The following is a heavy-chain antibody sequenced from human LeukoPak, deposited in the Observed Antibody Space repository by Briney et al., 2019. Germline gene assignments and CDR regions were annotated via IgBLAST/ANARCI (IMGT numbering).Heavy chain of an antibody. J-gene: IGHJ4*02. CDR2: INHSGST. V-gene: IGHV4-34*01. CDR1: GGSFSGYY. D-gene: IGHD1-1*01. CDR3: ARGRRQNGLLDY. Sequence: PSETLSLTCAVYGGSFSGYYWSWIRQPPGKGLEWIGEINHSGSTNYNPSLKSRVTISVDTSKNQFSLKLSSVTAADTAVYYCARGRRQNGLLDYWGQGTLVTVSS.